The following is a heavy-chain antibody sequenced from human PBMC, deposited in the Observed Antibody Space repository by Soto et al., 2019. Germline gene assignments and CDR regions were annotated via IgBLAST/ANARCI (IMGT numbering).Heavy chain of an antibody. CDR1: GGTFSSYA. Sequence: SVKVSCKASGGTFSSYAISWVRQAPGQGLEWMGGIIPIFGTANYAQKLQGRVTITADESTSTAYMELSSLRSEDTAVYYCARSRDCSSTSCYVYYYYGMDVWGQGTTVTVSS. D-gene: IGHD2-2*01. V-gene: IGHV1-69*13. CDR2: IIPIFGTA. CDR3: ARSRDCSSTSCYVYYYYGMDV. J-gene: IGHJ6*02.